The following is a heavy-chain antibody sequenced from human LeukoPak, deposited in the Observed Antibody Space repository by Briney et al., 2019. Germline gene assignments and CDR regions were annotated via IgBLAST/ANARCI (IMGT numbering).Heavy chain of an antibody. D-gene: IGHD3-10*01. CDR1: GFTFSSYG. CDR3: AKDVRYGSGFVYYGMDV. CDR2: ISYDGSNK. Sequence: GRSLRLSCAASGFTFSSYGMHWVRQAPGKGLEWVADISYDGSNKYYAASVKGRFTISRDNTKNALYLQMNSLRAEDTAVYYCAKDVRYGSGFVYYGMDVWGKGTTVTVSS. J-gene: IGHJ6*04. V-gene: IGHV3-30*18.